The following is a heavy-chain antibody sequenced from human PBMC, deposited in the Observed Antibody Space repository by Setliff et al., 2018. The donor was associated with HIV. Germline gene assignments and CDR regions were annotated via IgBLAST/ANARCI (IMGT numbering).Heavy chain of an antibody. CDR3: ARARRDSYDRGRRNHYYIDV. J-gene: IGHJ6*03. CDR1: GYSFISYG. D-gene: IGHD3-22*01. CDR2: MNPNSGNT. V-gene: IGHV1-8*02. Sequence: GASVTVSCKASGYSFISYGISWVRQATGQGLEWMGWMNPNSGNTGYAQKFQGRVTMTRDTSISTAYMELNNLKFEDTAVYYCARARRDSYDRGRRNHYYIDVWGKGTTVTVSS.